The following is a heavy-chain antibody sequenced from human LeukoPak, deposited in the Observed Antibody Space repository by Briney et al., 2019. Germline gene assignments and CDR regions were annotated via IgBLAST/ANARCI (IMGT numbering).Heavy chain of an antibody. Sequence: GASVKVSCKASGYTFTSYYMHWVRQAPGQGLEWMGWINPNSGGTNYAQKFQGWVTMTRDTSISTAYMELSRLRSDDAAVYYCARGENWNYGIDIWGQGTMVTVSS. CDR2: INPNSGGT. V-gene: IGHV1-2*04. CDR3: ARGENWNYGIDI. CDR1: GYTFTSYY. D-gene: IGHD1-7*01. J-gene: IGHJ3*02.